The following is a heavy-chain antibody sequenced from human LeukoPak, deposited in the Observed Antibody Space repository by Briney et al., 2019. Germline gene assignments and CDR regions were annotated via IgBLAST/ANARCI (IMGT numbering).Heavy chain of an antibody. CDR1: GGTFSSYA. CDR2: IIPIFGTA. Sequence: ASVKVSCKASGGTFSSYAISWVRQAPGQGLEWMGRIIPIFGTANYAQKFQGRVTITTDESTSTAYMGLSSLRSEDTAVYYCARDYPLPPPYGDYFPIAFQHWGQGTLVTVSS. D-gene: IGHD4-17*01. V-gene: IGHV1-69*05. CDR3: ARDYPLPPPYGDYFPIAFQH. J-gene: IGHJ1*01.